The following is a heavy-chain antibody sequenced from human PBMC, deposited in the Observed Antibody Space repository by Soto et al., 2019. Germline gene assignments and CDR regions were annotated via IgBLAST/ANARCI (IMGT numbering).Heavy chain of an antibody. D-gene: IGHD3-10*01. V-gene: IGHV3-23*01. J-gene: IGHJ4*02. CDR3: TKDSRVTMVRGVIIPPGY. CDR1: GFTFSSYA. Sequence: GGSLRLSCAASGFTFSSYAMSWVRQAPGKGLEWVAAISGSDDTTYYADSVKGRFTISRDNSKNTLYLQMDSLRAEDTAVYYCTKDSRVTMVRGVIIPPGYWGQGTLVTVSS. CDR2: ISGSDDTT.